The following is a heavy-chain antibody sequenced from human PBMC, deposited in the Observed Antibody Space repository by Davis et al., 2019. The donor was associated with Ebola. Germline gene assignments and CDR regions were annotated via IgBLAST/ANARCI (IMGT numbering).Heavy chain of an antibody. Sequence: SETLSLTCTVSGGSISSYYWSWIRQPPGKGLEWLGYIYYSGSTNYNPSLKSRVTISVDTSKNQFSLKLSSVTAADTAVYYCAGLRIMITFGGVAYYYGMDVWGQGTTVTVSS. CDR3: AGLRIMITFGGVAYYYGMDV. CDR1: GGSISSYY. D-gene: IGHD3-16*01. V-gene: IGHV4-59*12. J-gene: IGHJ6*02. CDR2: IYYSGST.